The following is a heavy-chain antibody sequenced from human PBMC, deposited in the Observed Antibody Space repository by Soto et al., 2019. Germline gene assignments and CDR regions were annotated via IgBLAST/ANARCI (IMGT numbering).Heavy chain of an antibody. CDR2: IYYSGST. CDR1: GGSISSYY. CDR3: ARDRGGQGKGSFDY. V-gene: IGHV4-59*01. D-gene: IGHD2-15*01. J-gene: IGHJ4*02. Sequence: SETLSLTCTVSGGSISSYYWSWIRQPPGKGLEWIGYIYYSGSTNYNPSLKSRVTISVDTSKNQFSLKLSSVTAADTAVYYCARDRGGQGKGSFDYWGQGTLVTVSS.